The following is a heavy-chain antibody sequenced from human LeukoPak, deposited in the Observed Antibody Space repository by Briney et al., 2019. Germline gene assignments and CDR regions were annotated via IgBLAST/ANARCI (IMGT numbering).Heavy chain of an antibody. CDR1: GGSFSGYY. D-gene: IGHD3-10*01. J-gene: IGHJ4*02. CDR3: ARDSGHYYGSGSYYTKLDY. V-gene: IGHV4-4*07. CDR2: IYTSGST. Sequence: PSETLSLTCAVYGGSFSGYYWSWIRQPAGKGLEWIGRIYTSGSTNYNPSLKSRVTMSVDTSKNQFSLKLSSVTAADTAVYYCARDSGHYYGSGSYYTKLDYWGQGTLVTVSS.